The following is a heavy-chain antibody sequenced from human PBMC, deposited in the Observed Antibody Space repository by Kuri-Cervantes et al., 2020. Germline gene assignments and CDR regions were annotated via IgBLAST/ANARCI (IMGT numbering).Heavy chain of an antibody. Sequence: ASVKVSCKASGYTFTGYDMHWVRQAPGQGLEWMGWINPNSGGTSYAQKFQGRVTMTRNTSISTAYMELSRLRSEDTAVYYCATTPTSRYYNLIDLWGQGTLVTVSS. CDR3: ATTPTSRYYNLIDL. V-gene: IGHV1-2*02. CDR2: INPNSGGT. D-gene: IGHD2-2*01. CDR1: GYTFTGYD. J-gene: IGHJ5*01.